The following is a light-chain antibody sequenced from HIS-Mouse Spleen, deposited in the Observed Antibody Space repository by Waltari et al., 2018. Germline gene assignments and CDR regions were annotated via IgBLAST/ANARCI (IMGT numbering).Light chain of an antibody. CDR1: SGSIATNY. J-gene: IGLJ2*01. Sequence: NFMLTQPHSVSESPGQTVPISCTGSSGSIATNYVQWYQQRPGSAPTPVIYEDNQRPSGVPDRFSGSIDSSSNSASLTISGLKTEDEADYYCQSYDSSNVVFGGGTKLTVL. CDR3: QSYDSSNVV. V-gene: IGLV6-57*02. CDR2: EDN.